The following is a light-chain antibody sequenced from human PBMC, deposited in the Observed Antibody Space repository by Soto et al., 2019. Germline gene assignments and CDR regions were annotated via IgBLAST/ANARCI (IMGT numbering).Light chain of an antibody. Sequence: EIEVTQSPATLSLSPVERATLSCMASQSVSSNLAWYQQKPGQTPRLLIYDASTRATGIPARFSGIGSGTEFSLIISSLQSEDFAVYYCQHYKSWPLSFGGGTKVDIK. V-gene: IGKV3-15*01. CDR2: DAS. CDR1: QSVSSN. J-gene: IGKJ4*01. CDR3: QHYKSWPLS.